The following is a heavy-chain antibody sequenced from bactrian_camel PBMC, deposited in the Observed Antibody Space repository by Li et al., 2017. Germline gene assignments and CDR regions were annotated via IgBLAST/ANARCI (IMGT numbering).Heavy chain of an antibody. V-gene: IGHV3S53*01. J-gene: IGHJ6*01. CDR1: VDNFYC. CDR2: IDDVDST. CDR3: TARYEFGLGACRGVGGLGF. Sequence: QLVESGGGSVQPGGSLRLSCEADVDNFYCMGWYRQTPGKEREAVAAIDDVDSTSYANFAKGRFTISKDNRKNILYLQMNSLTPGDTAMYYCTARYEFGLGACRGVGGLGFWGQGTQVTVS. D-gene: IGHD1*01.